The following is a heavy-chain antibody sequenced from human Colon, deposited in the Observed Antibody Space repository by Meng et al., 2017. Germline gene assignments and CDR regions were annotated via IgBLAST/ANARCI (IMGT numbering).Heavy chain of an antibody. CDR1: VGSISGGPYH. Sequence: QRKRKEAGPGRAKPAEPLSLSCTVSVGSISGGPYHWGWIRQTPGKGLEWIGNIYYTGTIYYNPSLKSRLTMSVDTSRNQFSLKLSSVTAADTAIYYCARDGFRYGSGYGEGPIDYWGLGTLVTVSS. D-gene: IGHD5-18*01. J-gene: IGHJ4*02. CDR3: ARDGFRYGSGYGEGPIDY. CDR2: IYYTGTI. V-gene: IGHV4-39*07.